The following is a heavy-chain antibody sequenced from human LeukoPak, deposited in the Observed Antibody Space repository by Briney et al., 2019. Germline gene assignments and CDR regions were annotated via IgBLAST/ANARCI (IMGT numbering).Heavy chain of an antibody. J-gene: IGHJ1*01. CDR2: ISGSGGST. Sequence: PGASLRLSCAASGFTFSSYAMSWVRQAPGKGLEWVSAISGSGGSTYYADSVKGRFTISRDNSKSTLYLQMNSLRAEDTAVYYCAGSVVTAIQDFQHWGQGTLVTVSS. V-gene: IGHV3-23*01. D-gene: IGHD2-21*02. CDR1: GFTFSSYA. CDR3: AGSVVTAIQDFQH.